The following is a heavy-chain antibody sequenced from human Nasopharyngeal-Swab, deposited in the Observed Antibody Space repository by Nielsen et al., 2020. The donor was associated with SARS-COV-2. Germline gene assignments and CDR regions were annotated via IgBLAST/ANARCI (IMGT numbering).Heavy chain of an antibody. D-gene: IGHD2-8*01. V-gene: IGHV4-34*01. CDR2: INHSGST. CDR3: ASGTGQEVSY. J-gene: IGHJ4*02. CDR1: GGSFSGYY. Sequence: SETLSLTCAVYGGSFSGYYWSWIRQPPGKGLEWIGEINHSGSTNYNPSLKSPVTISVDTSKNQFSLKLSSVTAADTAVYYCASGTGQEVSYWGQGTLVTVSS.